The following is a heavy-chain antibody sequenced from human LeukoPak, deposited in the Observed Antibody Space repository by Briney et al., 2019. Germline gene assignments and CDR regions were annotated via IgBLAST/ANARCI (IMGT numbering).Heavy chain of an antibody. CDR1: GGSISSGDYY. V-gene: IGHV4-30-4*01. J-gene: IGHJ3*02. Sequence: SETLSLTCTVSGGSISSGDYYWSWIRQPPGKGLEWIGYIYYSGSTYYNPSLKSRVTISVDTSKNQFSLKLSSVTAADTAVYYCARAVYYYDSSGLLWNAFDIWGQGTMVTVSS. D-gene: IGHD3-22*01. CDR2: IYYSGST. CDR3: ARAVYYYDSSGLLWNAFDI.